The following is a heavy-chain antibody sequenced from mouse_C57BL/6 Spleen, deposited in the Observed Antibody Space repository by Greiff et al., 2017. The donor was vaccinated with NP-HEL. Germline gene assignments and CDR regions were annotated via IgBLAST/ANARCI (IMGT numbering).Heavy chain of an antibody. CDR2: IWTGGGT. CDR1: GFSLTSYA. J-gene: IGHJ4*01. V-gene: IGHV2-9-1*01. D-gene: IGHD1-1*01. CDR3: ARNRYYAQDYAMDD. Sequence: QVQLKESGPGLVAPSQSLSITCTVSGFSLTSYAISWVRQPPGKGLEWLGVIWTGGGTNYNSALKSRLSISKDNSKSQVFLKMNRLQTDDTARYYCARNRYYAQDYAMDDWGQGTSVTVSS.